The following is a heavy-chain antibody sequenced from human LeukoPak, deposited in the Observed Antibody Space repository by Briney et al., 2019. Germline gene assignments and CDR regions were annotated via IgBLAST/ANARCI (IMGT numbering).Heavy chain of an antibody. J-gene: IGHJ3*02. D-gene: IGHD2-15*01. Sequence: ASVKVSCKASGYTFTSYGISWVRQAPGQGLEWMGWICAYNGNTNYAQKLQGRVTMTTDTSTSTAYMELRSLRSDDTAVYYCAREWGYCSGGSCYDAFDIWGQGTMVTVSS. V-gene: IGHV1-18*01. CDR2: ICAYNGNT. CDR1: GYTFTSYG. CDR3: AREWGYCSGGSCYDAFDI.